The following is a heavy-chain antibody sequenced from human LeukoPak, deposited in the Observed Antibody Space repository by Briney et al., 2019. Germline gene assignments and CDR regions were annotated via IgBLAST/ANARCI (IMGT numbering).Heavy chain of an antibody. Sequence: PGGSLRLSCSASGFNFNYFAMSWIRQAPGKRLEWVSTIGDSGSGGSYAVSVRGRFTISRDNSKNIVYLQMHSLRVDDSAVYYCSRIKYGVNSGYHFDYWGQGTLVTVSS. CDR3: SRIKYGVNSGYHFDY. V-gene: IGHV3-23*01. CDR2: IGDSGSGG. J-gene: IGHJ4*02. D-gene: IGHD2-8*01. CDR1: GFNFNYFA.